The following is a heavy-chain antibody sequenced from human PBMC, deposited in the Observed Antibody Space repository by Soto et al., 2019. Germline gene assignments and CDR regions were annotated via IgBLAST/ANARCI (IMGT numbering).Heavy chain of an antibody. CDR2: IYWDDNK. V-gene: IGHV2-5*02. Sequence: QITLKESGPTLVKPTQTLTLTCTFSGFSLSTSGVGVGWIRQPPGKALEWLALIYWDDNKPYSPSLKSRLTISKDTSKNRVVLAMTNIDPVDTATYYCARGSRYIWGSYRPYFDYWGQGTLVTVAS. CDR3: ARGSRYIWGSYRPYFDY. D-gene: IGHD3-16*02. J-gene: IGHJ4*02. CDR1: GFSLSTSGVG.